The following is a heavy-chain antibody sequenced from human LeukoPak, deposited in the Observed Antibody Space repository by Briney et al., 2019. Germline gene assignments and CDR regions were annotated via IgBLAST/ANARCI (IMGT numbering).Heavy chain of an antibody. CDR2: ISYDGSNK. CDR1: GFTFSSYG. D-gene: IGHD6-19*01. CDR3: AREGTSGWYGDY. V-gene: IGHV3-30*03. J-gene: IGHJ4*02. Sequence: GGSLRLSCAASGFTFSSYGMHRVRQAPGKGLEWVAVISYDGSNKYYADSVKGRFTISRDNSKNTLYLQMNSLRAEDTAVYYCAREGTSGWYGDYWGQGTLVTVSS.